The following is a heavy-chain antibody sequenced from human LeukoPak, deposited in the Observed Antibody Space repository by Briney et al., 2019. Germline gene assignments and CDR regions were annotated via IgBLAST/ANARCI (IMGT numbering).Heavy chain of an antibody. CDR1: RFSFSDYY. J-gene: IGHJ6*02. Sequence: PGGSLRLSSAASRFSFSDYYMSSIREAPGKGLEWISYISSSSSYTNYADSVKGRFTISRDNAKNSLYLQMNSLRAEDTAVYYCATTTTVTTTSYYGMDVWGQGTTVTVSS. D-gene: IGHD4-17*01. CDR3: ATTTTVTTTSYYGMDV. V-gene: IGHV3-11*03. CDR2: ISSSSSYT.